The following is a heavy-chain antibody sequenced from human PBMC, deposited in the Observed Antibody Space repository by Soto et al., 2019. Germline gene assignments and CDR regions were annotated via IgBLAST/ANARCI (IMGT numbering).Heavy chain of an antibody. CDR2: IKQDGSEI. CDR1: GFTFSNYA. Sequence: PGGSLRLSCAASGFTFSNYAMNWVRQVPGKGLEWVANIKQDGSEINYVDSVKGRFTISRDNAKNSLYLQMNSLRAEDTAVYYCARDRAGVGYNIDVWGQGTTVTVSS. J-gene: IGHJ6*02. D-gene: IGHD5-12*01. CDR3: ARDRAGVGYNIDV. V-gene: IGHV3-7*01.